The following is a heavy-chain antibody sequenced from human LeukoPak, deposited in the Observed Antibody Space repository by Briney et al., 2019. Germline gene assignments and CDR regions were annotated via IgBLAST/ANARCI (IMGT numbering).Heavy chain of an antibody. V-gene: IGHV4-38-2*02. Sequence: SEILSLTCTVSGYSISSGYYWGWIRQPPGKGLEWIGSIYHSGSTYYNPSLKSRVTISVDTSKNQFSLKLSSVTAADTAVYYCARYPGGSYSPIDYWGQGTLVTVSS. CDR1: GYSISSGYY. J-gene: IGHJ4*02. CDR2: IYHSGST. CDR3: ARYPGGSYSPIDY. D-gene: IGHD1-26*01.